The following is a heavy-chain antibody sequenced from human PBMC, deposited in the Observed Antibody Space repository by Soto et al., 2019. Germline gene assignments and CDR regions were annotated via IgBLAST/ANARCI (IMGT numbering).Heavy chain of an antibody. CDR1: GYTFSSFG. Sequence: QVQLVQSGAEVKKPVASVKVSCKASGYTFSSFGLSWVRQAPGQGLEWTGWISTYNGNTNYAQKLHGRVTMTTDTSTSTAYMELRSLRSDDTAVYYCARLWGYGDYGEMGYWGQGTLVTVSS. V-gene: IGHV1-18*01. CDR3: ARLWGYGDYGEMGY. D-gene: IGHD4-17*01. CDR2: ISTYNGNT. J-gene: IGHJ4*02.